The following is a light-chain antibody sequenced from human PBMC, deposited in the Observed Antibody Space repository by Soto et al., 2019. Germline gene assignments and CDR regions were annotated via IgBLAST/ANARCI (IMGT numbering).Light chain of an antibody. CDR3: HHYGYGADT. CDR2: GAS. J-gene: IGKJ2*01. CDR1: ESVRNNS. Sequence: LILTQSPGTLSLSPGERATLSCRASESVRNNSLAWYQQHPGQAPRLLIFGASSRATSIPDRFTGTGSGADFSLTISRLEPADSAVYFCHHYGYGADTFGQGTKLEIK. V-gene: IGKV3-20*01.